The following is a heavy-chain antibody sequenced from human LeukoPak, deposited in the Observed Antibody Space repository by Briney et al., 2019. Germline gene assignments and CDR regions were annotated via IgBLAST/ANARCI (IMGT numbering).Heavy chain of an antibody. J-gene: IGHJ6*03. D-gene: IGHD1-26*01. V-gene: IGHV3-30*02. CDR2: IRYDGSNK. Sequence: QPGGSLRLSCAASGFTFSSYGMHWVRQAPGKGLEWVAFIRYDGSNKYYADSVKGRFTISRDNSKNTLYLQMNSLRAEDTAVYYCAKDGARRATTYYYYYMDVWGKGTTVTISS. CDR3: AKDGARRATTYYYYYMDV. CDR1: GFTFSSYG.